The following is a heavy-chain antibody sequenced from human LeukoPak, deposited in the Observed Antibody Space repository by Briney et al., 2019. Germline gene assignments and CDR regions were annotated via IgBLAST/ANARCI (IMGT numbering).Heavy chain of an antibody. CDR2: IYYSGST. J-gene: IGHJ6*03. D-gene: IGHD6-6*01. CDR1: GGSISSGDYY. V-gene: IGHV4-30-4*01. Sequence: SETLSLTCTVSGGSISSGDYYWSWIRQPPGKGLEWIGSIYYSGSTYYNPSLKSRVTISIDTSKNQFSLKVSSVTAADTAVYYCARGIAARPAGGIYYYYYMDVWGKGTTVTVSS. CDR3: ARGIAARPAGGIYYYYYMDV.